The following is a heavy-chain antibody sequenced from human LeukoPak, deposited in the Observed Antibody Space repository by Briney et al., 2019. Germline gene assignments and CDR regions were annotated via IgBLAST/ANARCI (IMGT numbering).Heavy chain of an antibody. V-gene: IGHV4-61*02. J-gene: IGHJ4*02. Sequence: SSETLSLTCTVSGGSISSGNYCWSWIRQPAGKGLEWIGRVYSSGSTNYNPSLKSRVTMSIDTSKNQFSLKLSSVTAADTAVYYCARDRSSGWYVVDYWGQGTLVTVSS. CDR2: VYSSGST. CDR3: ARDRSSGWYVVDY. D-gene: IGHD6-19*01. CDR1: GGSISSGNYC.